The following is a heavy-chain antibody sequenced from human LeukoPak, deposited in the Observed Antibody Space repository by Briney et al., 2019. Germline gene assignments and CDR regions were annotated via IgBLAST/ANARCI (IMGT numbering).Heavy chain of an antibody. CDR1: GFTFSSYS. V-gene: IGHV3-21*01. D-gene: IGHD6-13*01. CDR2: ISSSSSYI. J-gene: IGHJ4*02. Sequence: GGSLRLSCAASGFTFSSYSMTWVRQAPGKGLEWVSSISSSSSYIYYADSVKGRFTISRDNSKNTLYVQMNSLRAEDTAVYYCVRPRGIAAAGIFGAFDYWGQGILVTVSS. CDR3: VRPRGIAAAGIFGAFDY.